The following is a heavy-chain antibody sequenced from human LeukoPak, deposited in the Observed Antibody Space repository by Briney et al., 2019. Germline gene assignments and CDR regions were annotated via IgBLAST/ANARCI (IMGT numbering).Heavy chain of an antibody. CDR3: ARAEWESRGFDY. CDR2: IYYSGST. J-gene: IGHJ4*02. D-gene: IGHD1-26*01. Sequence: SETLSPTCTVSGGSISSYYWSWIRQPPGKGLEWIGYIYYSGSTNYNPSLKSRVTISVDTSKNQFSLKLSSVTAADTAVYYCARAEWESRGFDYWGQGTLVTVSS. V-gene: IGHV4-59*01. CDR1: GGSISSYY.